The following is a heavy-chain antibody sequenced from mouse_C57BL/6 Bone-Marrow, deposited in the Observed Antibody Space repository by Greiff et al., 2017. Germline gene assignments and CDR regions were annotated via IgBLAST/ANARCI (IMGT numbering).Heavy chain of an antibody. V-gene: IGHV1-80*01. CDR2: IYPGDGDT. CDR1: GYAFSSYW. J-gene: IGHJ2*01. D-gene: IGHD2-5*01. CDR3: ARGGIYYSNPDY. Sequence: QVQLQQSGAELVKPGASVKISCKASGYAFSSYWMNWVKQRPGKGLEWIGQIYPGDGDTNYNGKFKGKATLTADKSSSTAYMQLSSLTSEDSAVYFCARGGIYYSNPDYWGQGTTLTVSS.